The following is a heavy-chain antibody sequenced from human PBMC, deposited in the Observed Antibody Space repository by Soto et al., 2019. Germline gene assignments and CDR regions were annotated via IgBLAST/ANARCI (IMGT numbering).Heavy chain of an antibody. D-gene: IGHD3-22*01. V-gene: IGHV3-30-3*01. CDR2: ISYDGSNK. CDR1: GFTFSSYA. CDR3: ARDPMIVVPTYYYYGMDV. Sequence: GGSLRLSCAASGFTFSSYAMHWVRQAPGKGLEWVAVISYDGSNKYYADSVKGRFTISRDNSKNTLYLQMNSLRAEDTAVYYCARDPMIVVPTYYYYGMDVWGQGTTVTVSS. J-gene: IGHJ6*02.